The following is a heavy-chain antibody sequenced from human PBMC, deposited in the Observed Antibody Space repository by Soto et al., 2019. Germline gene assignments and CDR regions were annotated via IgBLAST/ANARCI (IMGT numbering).Heavy chain of an antibody. CDR1: GYTFTSYD. J-gene: IGHJ4*02. Sequence: ASVKVSCKASGYTFTSYDIYWVRQASGQGLEWMGWMNPSTGNSGYAQKFQGRVTMTSDTSISTAHMELSSLRSEDTAVYYCARRAETNGWNGFGADKYYFDFWGQGTLVTVSS. D-gene: IGHD1-1*01. CDR3: ARRAETNGWNGFGADKYYFDF. V-gene: IGHV1-8*01. CDR2: MNPSTGNS.